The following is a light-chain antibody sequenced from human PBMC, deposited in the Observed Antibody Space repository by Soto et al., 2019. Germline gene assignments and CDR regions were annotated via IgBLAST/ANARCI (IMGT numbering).Light chain of an antibody. CDR3: QTWGTGPWV. V-gene: IGLV4-69*01. Sequence: QPVLTQSPSASASLGASVNLTCTLSSGHSTYAIAWHQQQPEKGPRYLMKLNSDGSHSKGDGIPDRFSGSSSGAERYLTISRLQSEDEADYYCQTWGTGPWVFGGGTQLTVL. CDR1: SGHSTYA. CDR2: LNSDGSH. J-gene: IGLJ3*02.